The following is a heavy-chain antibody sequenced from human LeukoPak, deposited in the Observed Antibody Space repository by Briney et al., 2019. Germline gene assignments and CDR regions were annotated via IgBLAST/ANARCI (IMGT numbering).Heavy chain of an antibody. V-gene: IGHV3-21*01. CDR3: VRVGRITIFGVVIPNDY. Sequence: GGSLRLSCAASGFTFSSYSMNWVRQAPGKGLEWVSSISSSSSYIYYADSVKGRFTISRDNAKNSLYLQMNSLRAEDTAVYYYVRVGRITIFGVVIPNDYWGQGTLVTVSS. D-gene: IGHD3-3*01. CDR1: GFTFSSYS. J-gene: IGHJ4*02. CDR2: ISSSSSYI.